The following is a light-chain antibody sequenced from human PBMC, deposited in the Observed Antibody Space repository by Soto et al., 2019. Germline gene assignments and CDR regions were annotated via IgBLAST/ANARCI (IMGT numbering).Light chain of an antibody. CDR1: QSVSSN. V-gene: IGKV3-15*01. Sequence: EIVMTQSPATLSVSPGERATLSCRASQSVSSNLAWYQQKPCQAPRLLIYGASTRATAIPARFSGSGSGTEFTLTISSLQSDDFALYYCQQYNNWPPYTFGQGTKLEIK. J-gene: IGKJ2*01. CDR2: GAS. CDR3: QQYNNWPPYT.